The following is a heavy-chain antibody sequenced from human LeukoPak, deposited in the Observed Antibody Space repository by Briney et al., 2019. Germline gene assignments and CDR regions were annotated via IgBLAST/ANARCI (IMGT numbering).Heavy chain of an antibody. CDR1: GGSFSGYY. Sequence: PSETLSLTCAVYGGSFSGYYWSWIRQPPGKGLEWIGEINHSGSTNYNPSLKSRVTISVDTSKNQFSLKLSSVTAADTAVYYCARPRGRYSYGSPWFDPWGQGTLVTVSS. D-gene: IGHD5-18*01. CDR3: ARPRGRYSYGSPWFDP. CDR2: INHSGST. J-gene: IGHJ5*02. V-gene: IGHV4-34*01.